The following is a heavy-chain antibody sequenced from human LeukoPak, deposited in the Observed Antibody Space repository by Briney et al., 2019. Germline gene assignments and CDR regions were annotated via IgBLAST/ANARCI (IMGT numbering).Heavy chain of an antibody. V-gene: IGHV1-18*01. Sequence: GASVKVSCKASGYTFNIHAISWVRQAPGQGLEWMGWISAYSGNTNLAQILQGRVTMTTDTSTSTAYMELRSLRSDDTAVYYCARDGPAGHRARRADYWGQGTLVTVSS. D-gene: IGHD6-6*01. CDR3: ARDGPAGHRARRADY. J-gene: IGHJ4*02. CDR1: GYTFNIHA. CDR2: ISAYSGNT.